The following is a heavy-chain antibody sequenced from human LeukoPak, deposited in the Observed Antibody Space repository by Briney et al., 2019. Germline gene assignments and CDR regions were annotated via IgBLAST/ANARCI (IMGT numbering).Heavy chain of an antibody. CDR1: GFTFSSYS. Sequence: TGGSLRLSCAASGFTFSSYSMNWVRQAPGKGLEWVSSISSSSSYIYYADSVKGRFTISRDNAKSSLYLQMNSLRAEDTAVYYCARDCSSTSCPAFTLYYYYGMDVWGQGTTVTVSS. V-gene: IGHV3-21*01. J-gene: IGHJ6*02. CDR3: ARDCSSTSCPAFTLYYYYGMDV. CDR2: ISSSSSYI. D-gene: IGHD2-2*01.